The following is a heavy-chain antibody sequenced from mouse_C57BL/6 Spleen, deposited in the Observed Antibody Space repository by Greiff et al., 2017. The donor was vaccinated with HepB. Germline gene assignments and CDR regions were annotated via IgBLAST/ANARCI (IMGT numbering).Heavy chain of an antibody. CDR2: IDPSDSET. D-gene: IGHD1-1*01. CDR3: TISLTYYWYFDV. J-gene: IGHJ1*03. Sequence: QVQLQQPGAELVRPGSSVKLSCKASGYTFTSYWMHWVKQRPIQGLEWIGNIDPSDSETHYNQKFKDKATLTVDKSSSTAYMQLSSLTSEDSAVYYCTISLTYYWYFDVWGTGTTVTVSS. CDR1: GYTFTSYW. V-gene: IGHV1-52*01.